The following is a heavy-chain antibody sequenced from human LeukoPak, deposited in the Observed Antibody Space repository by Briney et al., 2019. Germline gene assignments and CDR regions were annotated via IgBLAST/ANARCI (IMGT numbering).Heavy chain of an antibody. CDR2: LYNGGLT. J-gene: IGHJ4*02. D-gene: IGHD1-1*01. Sequence: GGSLRLSCAASGFTVSSNYMTWVRQAPGKGLEWVAVLYNGGLTYYADSVKGRFTISGDSSKNTLYLQMNSLRVEDTAVYYCARSTIGPTPDYWGQGALVTVSS. CDR3: ARSTIGPTPDY. CDR1: GFTVSSNY. V-gene: IGHV3-66*02.